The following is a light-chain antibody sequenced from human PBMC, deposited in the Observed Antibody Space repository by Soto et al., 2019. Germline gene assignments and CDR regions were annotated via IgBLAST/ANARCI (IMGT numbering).Light chain of an antibody. CDR1: QRVSNNY. J-gene: IGKJ5*01. V-gene: IGKV3-20*01. Sequence: EIVLTQSPGTLSLSPAERATLPWRAIQRVSNNYLAWYKQQPGQAPRLLIYGASRRATGIPDRFSGSGSGTEFTLTISRLDPEDFEVYSCQQRPMSPITFGQGTRLEIK. CDR2: GAS. CDR3: QQRPMSPIT.